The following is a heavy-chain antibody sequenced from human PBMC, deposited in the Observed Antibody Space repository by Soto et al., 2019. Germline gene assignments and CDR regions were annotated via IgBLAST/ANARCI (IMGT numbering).Heavy chain of an antibody. Sequence: ASVKVSCKASGYTFTSYGISWVRQAPGQGLEWMGWISAYNGNTNYAQKLQGRVTMTTDTSTSTAYMELRSLRSDDTAAYYCTTVGVVVAADLYYFDNWGQGALVTVSS. CDR2: ISAYNGNT. D-gene: IGHD2-15*01. CDR3: TTVGVVVAADLYYFDN. V-gene: IGHV1-18*01. CDR1: GYTFTSYG. J-gene: IGHJ4*02.